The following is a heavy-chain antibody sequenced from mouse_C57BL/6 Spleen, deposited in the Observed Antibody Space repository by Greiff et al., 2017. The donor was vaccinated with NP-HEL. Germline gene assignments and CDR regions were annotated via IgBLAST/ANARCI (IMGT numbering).Heavy chain of an antibody. Sequence: EVMLVESGGGLVKPGGSLKLSCAASGFTFSSYTMSWVRQTPEKRLEWVATISGGGGNTYYPDSVKGRFTISRDNAKNTLYLQMSSLRSEDTALYYCARDRSTMVTRFAYWGQGTLVTVSA. J-gene: IGHJ3*01. V-gene: IGHV5-9*01. CDR3: ARDRSTMVTRFAY. CDR1: GFTFSSYT. D-gene: IGHD2-2*01. CDR2: ISGGGGNT.